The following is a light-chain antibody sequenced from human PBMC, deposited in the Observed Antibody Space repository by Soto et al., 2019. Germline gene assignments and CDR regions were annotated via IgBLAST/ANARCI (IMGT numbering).Light chain of an antibody. J-gene: IGKJ5*01. V-gene: IGKV3-15*01. CDR1: QSVSSD. CDR2: GAY. Sequence: EIVMTQSPATLSVSPGERATLSCRASQSVSSDLAWYHQKPGQAPRLLIYGAYTRAAGVPARFSGSGSGTEFTLTITSLQSEDIALYYCQQYNIWPPITFGQGTRLEIK. CDR3: QQYNIWPPIT.